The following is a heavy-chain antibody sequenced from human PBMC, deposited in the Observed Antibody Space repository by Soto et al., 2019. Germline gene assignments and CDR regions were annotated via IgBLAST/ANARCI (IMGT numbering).Heavy chain of an antibody. CDR2: IYHSGST. J-gene: IGHJ4*02. CDR1: GGSISSSSW. Sequence: SETLSLTCAVSGGSISSSSWWTWVRQPPGKGLEWIGEIYHSGSTNYNPSLKSRVTISVDKSNNQCSLSLSFVTAADTAVYYCTRVGATGYFDYWGQGALVTVSS. CDR3: TRVGATGYFDY. V-gene: IGHV4-4*02. D-gene: IGHD1-26*01.